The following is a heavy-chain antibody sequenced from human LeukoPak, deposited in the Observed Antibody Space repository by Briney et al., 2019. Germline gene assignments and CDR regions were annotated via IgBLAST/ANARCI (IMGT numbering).Heavy chain of an antibody. CDR1: GGSISSGSYY. CDR3: ARDTPWGWADI. D-gene: IGHD3-16*01. CDR2: IYTSGST. J-gene: IGHJ3*02. Sequence: SETLSLTCTVSGGSISSGSYYWSWIRQPAGKGLEWIGRIYTSGSTNYNPSLKSRVTISVDTSKNQFSLKLSSVTAADTAVYYCARDTPWGWADIWGQGTMVTVSS. V-gene: IGHV4-61*02.